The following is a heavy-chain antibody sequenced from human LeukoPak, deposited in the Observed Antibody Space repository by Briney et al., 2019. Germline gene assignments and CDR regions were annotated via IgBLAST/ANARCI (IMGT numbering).Heavy chain of an antibody. D-gene: IGHD2-8*01. V-gene: IGHV3-48*03. CDR1: GFSFSSYE. Sequence: GGSLSLSCAASGFSFSSYEMNWVRQAPGKGLEWVSYINHIGDIIYYADSVKGRFTISSDNAKNSLYLQMNSLRAEDTAVYHCVREGLGFAHGFDYWGQGALVIVSS. CDR2: INHIGDII. J-gene: IGHJ4*02. CDR3: VREGLGFAHGFDY.